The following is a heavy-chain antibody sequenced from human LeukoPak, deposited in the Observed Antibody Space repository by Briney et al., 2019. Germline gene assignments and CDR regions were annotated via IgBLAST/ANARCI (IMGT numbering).Heavy chain of an antibody. D-gene: IGHD3-10*01. CDR1: GFTFSSYE. CDR2: ISSSGSTI. J-gene: IGHJ5*01. V-gene: IGHV3-48*03. CDR3: TRAITYFYGSVTYDWFDS. Sequence: PGGSLRPSCAASGFTFSSYEMNWVRQAPGKGLEWVSYISSSGSTIYYADSVKGRFTISRDNAKNTVYLQMNSLRVDDTAIYYCTRAITYFYGSVTYDWFDSWGQGTRVTVSS.